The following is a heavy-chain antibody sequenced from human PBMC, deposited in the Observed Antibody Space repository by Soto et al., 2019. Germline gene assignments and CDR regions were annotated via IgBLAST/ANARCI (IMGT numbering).Heavy chain of an antibody. CDR3: SRRAPEGFDP. V-gene: IGHV4-39*01. J-gene: IGHJ5*02. CDR2: INHSGNT. CDR1: GGSIGTSAYY. Sequence: SETLSLTCAVSGGSIGTSAYYWGWIRQAPGKGLEWIGSINHSGNTYLSPSLKDRVTMSVDTSKNSFSLKLRSATAADTGLNYCSRRAPEGFDPWGQGTLVTVSS.